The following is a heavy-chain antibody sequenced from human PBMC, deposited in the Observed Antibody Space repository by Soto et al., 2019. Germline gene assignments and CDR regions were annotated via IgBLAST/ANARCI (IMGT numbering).Heavy chain of an antibody. CDR1: GGTFSSYA. Sequence: QVQLVQSGAEVKKPGSSVKVSCKASGGTFSSYAISWVRQAPGQGLEWMGGIIPIFGTANYAQKFQGRVTITADESTSTAYRELSSLRSEDTAVYYCGGGGSSNTVYYYNGMAVWAQGTTFTVSS. J-gene: IGHJ6*02. CDR3: GGGGSSNTVYYYNGMAV. CDR2: IIPIFGTA. D-gene: IGHD4-4*01. V-gene: IGHV1-69*01.